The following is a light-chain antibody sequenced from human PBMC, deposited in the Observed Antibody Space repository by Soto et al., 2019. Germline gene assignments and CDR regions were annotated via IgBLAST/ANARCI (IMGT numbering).Light chain of an antibody. CDR1: QSISSW. CDR2: KAS. V-gene: IGKV1-5*03. J-gene: IGKJ1*01. CDR3: LQYNSYST. Sequence: DIQMTQSPSTLSASVGDRVTITCRASQSISSWLAWYQQKPGKAPKLLIYKASSLESGVPSRFSGSGSGTEFTLTISSLQPDDFAPYYCLQYNSYSTFGQGTKVEIK.